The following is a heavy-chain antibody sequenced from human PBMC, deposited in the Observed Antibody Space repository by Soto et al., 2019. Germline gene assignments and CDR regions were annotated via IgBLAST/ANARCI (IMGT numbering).Heavy chain of an antibody. J-gene: IGHJ4*02. D-gene: IGHD6-19*01. CDR2: IYYTGTT. Sequence: SETLSLTCTVSGGSIRGSDYYWAWIRQPPGKGLEWLGTIYYTGTTYYNPSLKSRVTLSVDTSKNQFSLNLHSVSAADTAVYFCADMRGQWLPRDWGQGTLVTVS. CDR1: GGSIRGSDYY. V-gene: IGHV4-39*01. CDR3: ADMRGQWLPRD.